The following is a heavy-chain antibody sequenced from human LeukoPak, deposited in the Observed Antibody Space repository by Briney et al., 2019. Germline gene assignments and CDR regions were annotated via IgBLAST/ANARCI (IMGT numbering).Heavy chain of an antibody. J-gene: IGHJ4*02. CDR2: ISGGSGTI. Sequence: PGGSLRLSCAASGFTFSSYGMNWVRQAPGKELEWVSYISGGSGTIYYADSVKGRFTISRDNSKNTLYLQMNSLRAEDTAVYYCARDLIWFGDSYWGQGTLVTVSS. CDR1: GFTFSSYG. V-gene: IGHV3-48*01. CDR3: ARDLIWFGDSY. D-gene: IGHD3-10*01.